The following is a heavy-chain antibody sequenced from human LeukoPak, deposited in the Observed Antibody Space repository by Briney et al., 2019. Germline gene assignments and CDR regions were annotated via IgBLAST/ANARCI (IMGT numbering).Heavy chain of an antibody. V-gene: IGHV3-9*01. CDR2: ISWNSGSI. CDR3: AKGYRYGDY. D-gene: IGHD3-16*02. CDR1: GFTFDDYA. Sequence: GGSLRLSCAASGFTFDDYAMHWVRQAPGKGLEWVSGISWNSGSIGYADSVKGRFTISRDNAKNSLYLQMNSLRAEDTALYYCAKGYRYGDYWGQGTLVTVS. J-gene: IGHJ4*02.